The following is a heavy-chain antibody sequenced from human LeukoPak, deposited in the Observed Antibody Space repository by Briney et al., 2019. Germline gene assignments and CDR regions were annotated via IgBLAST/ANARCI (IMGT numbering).Heavy chain of an antibody. CDR3: ARGGIAVANSNWFDP. J-gene: IGHJ5*02. V-gene: IGHV5-51*01. D-gene: IGHD6-19*01. CDR2: IYPGDSDT. Sequence: GESLKISCKGSGYSFTSYWIGWVRQMPGKGLEWMEIIYPGDSDTRYSPSFQGQVTISADKSISTAYLQWSSLKASDTAMYYCARGGIAVANSNWFDPWGQGTLVTVSS. CDR1: GYSFTSYW.